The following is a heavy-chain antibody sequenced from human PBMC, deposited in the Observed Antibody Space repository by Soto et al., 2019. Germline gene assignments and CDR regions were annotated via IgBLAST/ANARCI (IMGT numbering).Heavy chain of an antibody. CDR2: TYHGGST. J-gene: IGHJ5*02. CDR3: ARVGPWVPYYYDSSPYTFENWFDP. Sequence: SETLSLTCAVSGYSISSGYYWGWLRQPPGKGLEWIGSTYHGGSTYYNPSLNSRVTLSIDMTNNYVSLILNSVTAADTAVYYCARVGPWVPYYYDSSPYTFENWFDPWGQGTLVTVSS. D-gene: IGHD3-22*01. V-gene: IGHV4-38-2*01. CDR1: GYSISSGYY.